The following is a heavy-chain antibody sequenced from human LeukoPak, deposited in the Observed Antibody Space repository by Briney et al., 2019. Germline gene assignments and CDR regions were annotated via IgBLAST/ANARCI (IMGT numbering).Heavy chain of an antibody. CDR2: IIPIFGTA. D-gene: IGHD3-22*01. CDR1: GGTFSSYA. CDR3: ARVRYYYDSSGYALDY. V-gene: IGHV1-69*13. Sequence: SVKVSCKASGGTFSSYAIRWVRQAPGQGLEWMGGIIPIFGTANYAQKFQGRVTITADESTSTAYMELSSLRSEDTAVYYCARVRYYYDSSGYALDYWGQGTLVTVSS. J-gene: IGHJ4*02.